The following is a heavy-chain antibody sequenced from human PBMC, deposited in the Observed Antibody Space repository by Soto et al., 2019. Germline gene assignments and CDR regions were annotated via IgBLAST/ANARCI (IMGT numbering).Heavy chain of an antibody. CDR3: ARDRYSYYDFWSGSLPYYYYGMDV. J-gene: IGHJ6*02. CDR1: GFTFSSYA. Sequence: GGSLRLSCAASGFTFSSYAMSWVRQAPGKGLEWVSSITGSGGNTHYADSVKGRFTISRDNSKNTIYLQMNSLRAEDTAVYYCARDRYSYYDFWSGSLPYYYYGMDVWGQGTTVTVSS. V-gene: IGHV3-23*01. D-gene: IGHD3-3*01. CDR2: ITGSGGNT.